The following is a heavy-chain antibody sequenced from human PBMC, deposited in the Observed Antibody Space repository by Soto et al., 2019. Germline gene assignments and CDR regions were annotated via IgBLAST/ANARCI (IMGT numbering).Heavy chain of an antibody. D-gene: IGHD3-16*01. CDR2: IVVGSGNT. CDR3: AADSGGDPYYYYGMDV. Sequence: GASVKVSCKASGFTFTSSAVQWVRQARGQRLEWVGWIVVGSGNTNYAQKFQERVTITRDMSTSTAYMELSSLRSEDTAVYYCAADSGGDPYYYYGMDVWGQGTTVTVSS. V-gene: IGHV1-58*01. CDR1: GFTFTSSA. J-gene: IGHJ6*02.